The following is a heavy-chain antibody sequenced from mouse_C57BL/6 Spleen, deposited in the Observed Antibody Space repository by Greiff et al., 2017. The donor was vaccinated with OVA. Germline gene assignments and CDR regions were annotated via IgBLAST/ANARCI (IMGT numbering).Heavy chain of an antibody. CDR3: ARRAYYSNSYAMDY. D-gene: IGHD2-5*01. J-gene: IGHJ4*01. Sequence: EVQGVESGGGLVKPGGSLKLSCAASGFTFSDYGMHWVRQAPEKGLEWVAYISSGSSTIYYADTVKGRFTISRDNAKNTLFLQMTSLMSEDTAMYYCARRAYYSNSYAMDYWGQGTSVTVSS. CDR2: ISSGSSTI. V-gene: IGHV5-17*01. CDR1: GFTFSDYG.